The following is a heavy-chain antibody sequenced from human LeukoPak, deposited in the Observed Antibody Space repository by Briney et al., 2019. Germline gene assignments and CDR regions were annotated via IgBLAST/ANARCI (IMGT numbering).Heavy chain of an antibody. Sequence: SETLSLTCTVSDGSVSSGSYYWSWIRQPPGKGLEWIGYIYYSGSTNYNPSLKSRVTISVDASKNQFSLKLSSVTAADTAVYYCARDGDYVNYYYYGMDVWGKGTTVTVSS. CDR3: ARDGDYVNYYYYGMDV. J-gene: IGHJ6*04. V-gene: IGHV4-61*01. CDR2: IYYSGST. CDR1: DGSVSSGSYY. D-gene: IGHD4-17*01.